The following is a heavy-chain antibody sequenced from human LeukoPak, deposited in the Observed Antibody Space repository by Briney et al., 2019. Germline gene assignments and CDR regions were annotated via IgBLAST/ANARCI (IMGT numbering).Heavy chain of an antibody. J-gene: IGHJ4*02. D-gene: IGHD2-2*01. CDR3: AKDYPECTGTTCSGEAFFDY. Sequence: GGSLRLSCAASRFTFSNYAMSWVRQAAGKGLERVSGITSGHSTFYADSVKGRFTISRDNSKNTVYMQMNSLRAEDTAVYYCAKDYPECTGTTCSGEAFFDYWGQGTLVTVSS. CDR2: ITSGHST. V-gene: IGHV3-23*01. CDR1: RFTFSNYA.